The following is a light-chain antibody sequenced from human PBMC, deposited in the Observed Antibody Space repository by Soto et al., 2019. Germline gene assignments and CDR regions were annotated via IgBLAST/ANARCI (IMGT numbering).Light chain of an antibody. V-gene: IGKV3-20*01. CDR1: QSVSSIY. CDR2: GTD. CDR3: QQYSSSLT. Sequence: EIVLTQSPGTLSLSPGERATLSCRASQSVSSIYLAWFQQKPGQAPRLLIYGTDNMATGISDRFSGSGSGTDFNLTISGLDPEDFAVYFCQQYSSSLTFGQGTRVEIK. J-gene: IGKJ1*01.